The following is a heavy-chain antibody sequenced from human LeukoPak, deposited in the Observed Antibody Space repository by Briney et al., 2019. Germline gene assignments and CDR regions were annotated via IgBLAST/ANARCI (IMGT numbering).Heavy chain of an antibody. V-gene: IGHV3-9*01. J-gene: IGHJ4*02. CDR1: GFIFNNYA. Sequence: GGSLRPSCAGSGFIFNNYAMHWVRQPPGKGLEWVSGISWNSGSIDYADSVKGRFTISRDNAKNSLYLQMNSLRVEDTAFYYCAKDNRRHYTSGPNPDSLHWGQGALVTVSS. D-gene: IGHD6-19*01. CDR3: AKDNRRHYTSGPNPDSLH. CDR2: ISWNSGSI.